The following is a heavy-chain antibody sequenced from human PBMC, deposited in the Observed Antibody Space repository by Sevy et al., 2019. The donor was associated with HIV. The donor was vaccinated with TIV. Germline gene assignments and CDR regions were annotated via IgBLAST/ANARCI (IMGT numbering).Heavy chain of an antibody. CDR2: INPNNGVT. CDR3: ARKFCGGECSSDGYYFDN. D-gene: IGHD2-21*01. Sequence: SVKVSCKASGYTFTGYYLHWVRQAPGQGLEWMGRINPNNGVTEYARKFQGRVTMTRDTSITTAYMELSSLTSDDTAVYFCARKFCGGECSSDGYYFDNWGQGTVVTVSS. CDR1: GYTFTGYY. V-gene: IGHV1-2*06. J-gene: IGHJ4*02.